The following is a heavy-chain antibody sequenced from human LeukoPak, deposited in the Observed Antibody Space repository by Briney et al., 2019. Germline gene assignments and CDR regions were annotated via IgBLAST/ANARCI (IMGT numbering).Heavy chain of an antibody. CDR2: ISISGTTM. CDR1: GFTFSGYE. D-gene: IGHD5-18*01. CDR3: AREGRGYSYAFEY. Sequence: GGSLRLSCAASGFTFSGYEMNWVRQAPGKGLEWVSYISISGTTMLYADSVKGRFTISRDNSRTSLYLQMSSLRAEDTAVYYCAREGRGYSYAFEYWGQGTLVTVSS. V-gene: IGHV3-48*03. J-gene: IGHJ4*02.